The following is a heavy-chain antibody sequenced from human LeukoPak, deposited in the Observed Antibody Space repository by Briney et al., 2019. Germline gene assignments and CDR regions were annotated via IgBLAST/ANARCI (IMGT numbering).Heavy chain of an antibody. V-gene: IGHV3-23*01. CDR2: ISGSGGST. Sequence: GGSLRLSCAASGFTFSSYAMSWVRQAPGKGLEWVSAISGSGGSTYYADSVKGRFTISRDISKNTLHLQMNSLRAEDTAVYYCAKDLGVSKAYVSSGSTSSYWGQGTLVTVSS. CDR1: GFTFSSYA. J-gene: IGHJ4*02. CDR3: AKDLGVSKAYVSSGSTSSY. D-gene: IGHD3-10*01.